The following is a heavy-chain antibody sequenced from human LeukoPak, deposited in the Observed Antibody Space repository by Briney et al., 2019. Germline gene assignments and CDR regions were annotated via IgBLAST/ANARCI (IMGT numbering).Heavy chain of an antibody. CDR3: AYGSNSTADH. D-gene: IGHD4-23*01. CDR1: GGSISSWTYY. V-gene: IGHV4-39*01. J-gene: IGHJ4*02. CDR2: IYYGGTN. Sequence: PSETLSLTCTVSGGSISSWTYYWGWIRQPPGKGLEWIGTIYYGGTNYYNPSLKSRVTISVDTSKNQFSLNLNSVIAADTAVYYCAYGSNSTADHWGQGTLVTVSS.